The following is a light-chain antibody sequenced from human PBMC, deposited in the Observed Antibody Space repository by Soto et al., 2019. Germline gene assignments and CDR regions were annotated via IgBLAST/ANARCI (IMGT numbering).Light chain of an antibody. J-gene: IGLJ2*01. V-gene: IGLV2-14*03. CDR2: DVS. Sequence: SALTQPASVSGSPGQSITISCTGTSSDVGGYDYVSWYQQHPGKAPKLMIYDVSDRPSGVSDRFSGSKSGNTASLTISGLQAGDEADYYCSSYTSITTVVFGGGTKLTVL. CDR3: SSYTSITTVV. CDR1: SSDVGGYDY.